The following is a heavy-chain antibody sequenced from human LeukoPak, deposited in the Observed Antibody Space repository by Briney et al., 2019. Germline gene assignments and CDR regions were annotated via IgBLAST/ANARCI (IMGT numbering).Heavy chain of an antibody. CDR2: TNPNSGGT. CDR3: AGGSGDYSPDY. D-gene: IGHD3-22*01. CDR1: GHTFSGNY. Sequence: ASVKVSCKASGHTFSGNYMHWVRRAPGQGLEWMGWTNPNSGGTNYAQKFQGRVTMTRDTSISTAYMELSRLRSDDTAVYYCAGGSGDYSPDYWGQGTLVTVSS. J-gene: IGHJ4*02. V-gene: IGHV1-2*02.